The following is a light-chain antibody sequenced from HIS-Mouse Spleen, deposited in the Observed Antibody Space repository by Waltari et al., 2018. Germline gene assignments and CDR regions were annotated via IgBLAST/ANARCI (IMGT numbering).Light chain of an antibody. CDR3: QQYYTTPYT. CDR2: GAS. V-gene: IGKV4-1*01. J-gene: IGKJ2*01. CDR1: QSVLYSSNNKNY. Sequence: DIVMTQSPDSLAVSLGERATINCKSSQSVLYSSNNKNYLAWYQQKPGQPPKLLIYGASTRESGVPDGFTGCGSGTDFTLTISSLQAEDVAVYYCQQYYTTPYTFGQGTKLEIK.